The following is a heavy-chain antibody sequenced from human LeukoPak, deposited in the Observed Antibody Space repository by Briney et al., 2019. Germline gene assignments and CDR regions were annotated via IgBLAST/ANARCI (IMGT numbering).Heavy chain of an antibody. D-gene: IGHD6-13*01. CDR1: GFTFSDYY. J-gene: IGHJ4*02. CDR2: INSDGSST. V-gene: IGHV3-74*01. Sequence: PGGSLRLSCAASGFTFSDYYMSWIRQAPGKGLEWVSRINSDGSSTSYADSVKGRFTISRDNAKNTLYLQMNSLRAEDTAVYYCARGSGSSDYWGQGTLVTVSS. CDR3: ARGSGSSDY.